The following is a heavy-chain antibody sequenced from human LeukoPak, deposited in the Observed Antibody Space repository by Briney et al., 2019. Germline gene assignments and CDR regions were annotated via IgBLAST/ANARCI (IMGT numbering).Heavy chain of an antibody. CDR1: GFTFSSYS. D-gene: IGHD4-17*01. CDR3: ARDPRVYGDYHPDLGADAFDI. Sequence: GGSLRLSCAASGFTFSSYSMSWVRQAPGKGLEWVSYISSSSSTIYYADSVKGRFTISRDNAKNSLYLQMNSLRDEDTAVYYCARDPRVYGDYHPDLGADAFDIWGQGTMVTVSS. V-gene: IGHV3-48*02. CDR2: ISSSSSTI. J-gene: IGHJ3*02.